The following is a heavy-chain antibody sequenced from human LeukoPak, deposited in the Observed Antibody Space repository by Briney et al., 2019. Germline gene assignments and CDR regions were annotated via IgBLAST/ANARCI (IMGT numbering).Heavy chain of an antibody. V-gene: IGHV3-23*01. CDR1: GFAFSSYA. Sequence: PGGSLRLSXAASGFAFSSYAMSWVSQAPGKGVEWVSATSGSGDGTFYADSVKGRFTISRDNSKNTLYLQMNSLRAEDTAIYYCAKFRDFFDSSGQFDYWGQGTLVTVSS. CDR3: AKFRDFFDSSGQFDY. J-gene: IGHJ4*02. D-gene: IGHD3-22*01. CDR2: TSGSGDGT.